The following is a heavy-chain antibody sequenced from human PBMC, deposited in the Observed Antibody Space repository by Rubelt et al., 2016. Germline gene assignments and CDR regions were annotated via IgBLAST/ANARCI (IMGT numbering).Heavy chain of an antibody. CDR1: GFTFSSYA. D-gene: IGHD6-13*01. Sequence: VQLVESGGGLVKPGESLRLSCAASGFTFSSYAMHWVRQAPGKGLEWVAVISYDGSNKYYADSVKGRFTISRDNSKNTLYLQMNSLRAEDTAVYYCVSSSLDYWGQGTLVTVSS. CDR2: ISYDGSNK. CDR3: VSSSLDY. J-gene: IGHJ4*02. V-gene: IGHV3-30*04.